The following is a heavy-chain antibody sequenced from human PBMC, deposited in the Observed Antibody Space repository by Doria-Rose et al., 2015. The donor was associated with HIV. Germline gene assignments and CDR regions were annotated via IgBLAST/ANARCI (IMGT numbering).Heavy chain of an antibody. CDR1: GVSLSSPGMG. D-gene: IGHD6-13*01. J-gene: IGHJ4*02. CDR2: IFSDDER. Sequence: QVTLKESGPVLVKPTKTLTLTCTVSGVSLSSPGMGVSWIRQPPGKALEWLANIFSDDERCYKTSLKSRLTISRGTSKSQVVLTMTDMDPVDTATYYCARIKSSRWYHKYYFDFWGQGTLVIVSA. CDR3: ARIKSSRWYHKYYFDF. V-gene: IGHV2-26*01.